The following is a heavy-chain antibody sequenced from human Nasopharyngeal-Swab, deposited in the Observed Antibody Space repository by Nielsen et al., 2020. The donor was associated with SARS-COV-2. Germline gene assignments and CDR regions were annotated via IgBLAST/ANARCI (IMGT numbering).Heavy chain of an antibody. D-gene: IGHD1-14*01. V-gene: IGHV1-46*01. CDR2: INPSSGTT. J-gene: IGHJ5*01. CDR1: GYTFTSYY. CDR3: ARGAFGLNHSWFDP. Sequence: ASVKVSCKASGYTFTSYYIHWVRQAPGQGLEWMGLINPSSGTTTYAQKFQGRVTMTRNTATATAYMELSGLRHEDTAVYYCARGAFGLNHSWFDPWGQGTLVTVSS.